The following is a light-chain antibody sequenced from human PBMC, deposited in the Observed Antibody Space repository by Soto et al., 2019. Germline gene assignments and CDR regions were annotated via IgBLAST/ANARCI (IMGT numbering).Light chain of an antibody. CDR3: EQDNNWPPYT. V-gene: IGKV3-15*01. Sequence: EIVMTQSPATLSVSPGERATLSCRASQSVSSNLAWYQQKPGQAPRLLIYGASTMATGIPARFSGSGSWTAFTLTISSLQSEDFAVYYCEQDNNWPPYTFGQGTKVEIK. CDR1: QSVSSN. J-gene: IGKJ2*01. CDR2: GAS.